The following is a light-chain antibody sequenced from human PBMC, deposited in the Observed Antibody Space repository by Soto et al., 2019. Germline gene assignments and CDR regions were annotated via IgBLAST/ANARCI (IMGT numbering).Light chain of an antibody. CDR1: QGIDSS. Sequence: AILFTQSPSALSASVVDGVTITCRASQGIDSSFAWYQQKPGKAPKLLIYAASTLQGGVPSRFSGSGSGTDFTLTISCLQSEDFATYYCQQYYSYPLTFGGGTRLEIK. J-gene: IGKJ5*01. CDR3: QQYYSYPLT. V-gene: IGKV1-8*01. CDR2: AAS.